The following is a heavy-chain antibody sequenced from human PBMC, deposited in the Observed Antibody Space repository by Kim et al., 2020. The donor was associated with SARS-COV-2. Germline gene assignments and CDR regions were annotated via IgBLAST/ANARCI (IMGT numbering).Heavy chain of an antibody. CDR2: IDPSDSYT. Sequence: GESLKISCKGSGYSFTSYWISWVRQMPGKGLEWMGRIDPSDSYTNYSPSFQGHVTISADKSISTAYLQWSSLKASDTAMYYCATPTSDDYDSSGYSFDYWGQGTLVTVSS. CDR3: ATPTSDDYDSSGYSFDY. V-gene: IGHV5-10-1*01. CDR1: GYSFTSYW. D-gene: IGHD3-22*01. J-gene: IGHJ4*02.